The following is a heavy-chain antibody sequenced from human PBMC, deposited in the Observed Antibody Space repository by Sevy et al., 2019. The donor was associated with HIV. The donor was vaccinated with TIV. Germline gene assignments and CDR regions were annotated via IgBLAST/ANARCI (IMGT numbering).Heavy chain of an antibody. D-gene: IGHD3-3*01. CDR1: AYSVSSAYS. J-gene: IGHJ3*02. V-gene: IGHV4-38-2*01. Sequence: SETLSLTCAVSAYSVSSAYSWGWIRQPPGKGLEWIGNIYQSGNTYYNPSLKSRVTISVDKSNNQFYLRLTYVTAADTALYYCARFGRVLIISGDVFEIWGQGTMVTVSS. CDR2: IYQSGNT. CDR3: ARFGRVLIISGDVFEI.